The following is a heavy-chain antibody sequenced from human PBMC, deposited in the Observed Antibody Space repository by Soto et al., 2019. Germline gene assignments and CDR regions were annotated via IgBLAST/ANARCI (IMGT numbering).Heavy chain of an antibody. CDR3: ARGFAQSITIFGVVIPAELDMDV. Sequence: PSETLSLTCAVYGGSFSGYYWSWIRQPPGKGLEWIGEINHSGSTNYNPSLKSRVTISVDTSKNQFSLKLSSVTAADTAVYYCARGFAQSITIFGVVIPAELDMDVWGQGTTVTVSS. D-gene: IGHD3-3*01. J-gene: IGHJ6*02. CDR1: GGSFSGYY. CDR2: INHSGST. V-gene: IGHV4-34*01.